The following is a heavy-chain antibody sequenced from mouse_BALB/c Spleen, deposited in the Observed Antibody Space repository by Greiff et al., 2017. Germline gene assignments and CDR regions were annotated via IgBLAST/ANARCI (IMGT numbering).Heavy chain of an antibody. Sequence: VQLQQSGTVLARPGASVQMSCKASGYTFTSYWMHWVKQRPGQGLEWIGAIYPGNSDTSYNQKFKGKAKLTAVTSTSTAYMELSSLTNEDSAVYYCTRRGGNYVIFDYWGQGTTLTVSS. CDR3: TRRGGNYVIFDY. CDR1: GYTFTSYW. V-gene: IGHV1-5*01. D-gene: IGHD2-1*01. J-gene: IGHJ2*01. CDR2: IYPGNSDT.